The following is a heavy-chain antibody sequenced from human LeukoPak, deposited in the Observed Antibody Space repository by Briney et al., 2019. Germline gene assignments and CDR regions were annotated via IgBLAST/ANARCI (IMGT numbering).Heavy chain of an antibody. CDR1: GGSISSYY. Sequence: SETLSLTCTVSGGSISSYYWNWIRQPPGKGLEWIGYIYYSGTTNYNPSLKSRVSMSVDTSKNQFSLKLSSVTAADTAVYYCARDHGYSSSWYGFGNWFDPWGQGTLVTVSS. J-gene: IGHJ5*02. V-gene: IGHV4-59*12. D-gene: IGHD6-13*01. CDR2: IYYSGTT. CDR3: ARDHGYSSSWYGFGNWFDP.